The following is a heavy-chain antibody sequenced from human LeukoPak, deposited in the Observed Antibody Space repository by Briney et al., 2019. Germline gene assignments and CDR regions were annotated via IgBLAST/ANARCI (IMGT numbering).Heavy chain of an antibody. CDR2: ISAYNGNT. Sequence: ASVKVSCKASGYTFTSYGISWVRQAPGQGLEWMGWISAYNGNTNYAQKLQGRVTITADESTSTAYMELSSLRSEDTAVYYCARDHYYDSSGYKNRGGYFDYWGQGTLVTVSS. J-gene: IGHJ4*02. CDR1: GYTFTSYG. V-gene: IGHV1-18*01. CDR3: ARDHYYDSSGYKNRGGYFDY. D-gene: IGHD3-22*01.